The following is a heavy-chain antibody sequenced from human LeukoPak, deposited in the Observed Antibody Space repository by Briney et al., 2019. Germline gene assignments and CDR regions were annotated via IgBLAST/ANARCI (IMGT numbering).Heavy chain of an antibody. CDR1: GGTFSSYA. CDR2: IIPIFGTA. V-gene: IGHV1-69*13. D-gene: IGHD3-10*01. Sequence: SVKVSCKASGGTFSSYAISWVRQAPGQGLEWMGGIIPIFGTANYAQKFQGRVTITADESTSTAYMELSSLRSEDTAVYYCARGGSPAGVYDYYYYMDAWGKGTTVTISS. CDR3: ARGGSPAGVYDYYYYMDA. J-gene: IGHJ6*03.